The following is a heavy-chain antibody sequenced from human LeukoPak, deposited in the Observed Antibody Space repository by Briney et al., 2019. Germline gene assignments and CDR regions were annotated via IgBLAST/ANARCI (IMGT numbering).Heavy chain of an antibody. J-gene: IGHJ5*02. CDR1: GGTFSSYA. CDR3: ARLVVVAATRWFDP. Sequence: SVKVSCKASGGTFSSYAISWVRQAPGQGLEWMGGIIPILGTANYAQKFQGRVTITADESTSTAYMELSSLRSEDTAVYYCARLVVVAATRWFDPWGQGTLVTVSS. CDR2: IIPILGTA. V-gene: IGHV1-69*13. D-gene: IGHD2-15*01.